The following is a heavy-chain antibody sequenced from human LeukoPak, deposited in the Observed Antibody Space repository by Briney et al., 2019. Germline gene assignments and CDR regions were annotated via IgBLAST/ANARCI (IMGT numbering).Heavy chain of an antibody. CDR3: AKCWNDGRVFDI. CDR1: GCTFNTYA. D-gene: IGHD1-1*01. CDR2: VRASGGDT. V-gene: IGHV3-23*01. J-gene: IGHJ3*02. Sequence: GGSLTLSCTASGCTFNTYAMSWVRQPPRKGLELDSDVRASGGDTYYADDVKGRFTISRDTSKNTLYLHMNSLRVEDTAVYYCAKCWNDGRVFDIWGQGTMVTVSS.